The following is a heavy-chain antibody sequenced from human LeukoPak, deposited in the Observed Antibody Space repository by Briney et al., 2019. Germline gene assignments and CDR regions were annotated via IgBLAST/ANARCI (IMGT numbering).Heavy chain of an antibody. CDR3: ATYGAGSRCFDY. J-gene: IGHJ4*02. D-gene: IGHD4-17*01. Sequence: SETLSLTCTVSGGSISSYYWSWIRQPPGKGLEWIGYIYYSGSTYYNPSLRSRVTMSVDTSKDQFSLRLSSVTAADTAVYYCATYGAGSRCFDYWGQGTLVTVSS. CDR1: GGSISSYY. V-gene: IGHV4-59*12. CDR2: IYYSGST.